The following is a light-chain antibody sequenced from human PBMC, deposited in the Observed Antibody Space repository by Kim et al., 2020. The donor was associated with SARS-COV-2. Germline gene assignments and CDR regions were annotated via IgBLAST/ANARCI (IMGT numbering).Light chain of an antibody. V-gene: IGLV3-21*04. CDR3: QVWDSTSDHRVV. Sequence: SYELTQPPSVSVAPGQTASISCGGNNIGSESVHWYQQKPGQAPLLVISYDSDRPSGIPERFSGSNSGNTATLTISWVEAGDEADYYCQVWDSTSDHRVVFGGGTQLTVL. CDR1: NIGSES. CDR2: YDS. J-gene: IGLJ2*01.